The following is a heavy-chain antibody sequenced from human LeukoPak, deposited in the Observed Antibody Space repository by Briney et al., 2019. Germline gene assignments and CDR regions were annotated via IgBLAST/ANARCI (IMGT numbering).Heavy chain of an antibody. Sequence: PGGSLRLSCAASGLTFSSYAMSWVRQAPGKGLECVAVISHDGSKKYYADFVKGRFTISRDNSKNTLYLHMNSLIPEDTAVYFCAKDWKFYYVSGSFFPDNWGQGTLVTVSS. V-gene: IGHV3-30-3*01. CDR2: ISHDGSKK. J-gene: IGHJ4*02. CDR3: AKDWKFYYVSGSFFPDN. D-gene: IGHD3-10*01. CDR1: GLTFSSYA.